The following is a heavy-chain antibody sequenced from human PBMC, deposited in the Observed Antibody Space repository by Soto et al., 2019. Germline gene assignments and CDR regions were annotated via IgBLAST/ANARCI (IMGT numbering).Heavy chain of an antibody. CDR3: ARDRLTMVRGVLDAFDI. CDR1: GFTFSSYW. V-gene: IGHV3-7*01. CDR2: IKQDGSEK. Sequence: GGSLRLSCAASGFTFSSYWMSWVRQAPGKGLEWVANIKQDGSEKYYVDSVKGRFTISRDNAKNSLYLQMNSLRAEDTAVYYCARDRLTMVRGVLDAFDIWGQGTMVTV. J-gene: IGHJ3*02. D-gene: IGHD3-10*01.